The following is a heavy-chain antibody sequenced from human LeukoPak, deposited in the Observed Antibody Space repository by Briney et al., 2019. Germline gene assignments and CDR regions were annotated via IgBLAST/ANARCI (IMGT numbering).Heavy chain of an antibody. CDR2: ISSSSSYI. V-gene: IGHV3-21*01. D-gene: IGHD6-13*01. CDR1: GFTFSSYS. CDR3: AREWMGYSSSRRYYYYYMDV. J-gene: IGHJ6*03. Sequence: GGSLRLSCAASGFTFSSYSMNWVRQAPGKGLEWVSSISSSSSYIYYADSVKGRFTISRDNAKNSLYLQMNSLRAEDTAVYYCAREWMGYSSSRRYYYYYMDVWGKGTTVTVSS.